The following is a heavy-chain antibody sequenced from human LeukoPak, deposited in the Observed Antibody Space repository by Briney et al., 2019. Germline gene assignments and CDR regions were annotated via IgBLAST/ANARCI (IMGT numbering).Heavy chain of an antibody. V-gene: IGHV4-39*07. CDR3: AVKRGYFDY. CDR1: GGSITSSNYY. CDR2: FYYSGST. Sequence: SETLSLTCTVSGGSITSSNYYWGWIRQPPGKGLEWIGSFYYSGSTNYNPSLKSRVTISVDTSKNQFSLKLSSVTAADTAVYYCAVKRGYFDYWGQGTLVTVSS. J-gene: IGHJ4*02.